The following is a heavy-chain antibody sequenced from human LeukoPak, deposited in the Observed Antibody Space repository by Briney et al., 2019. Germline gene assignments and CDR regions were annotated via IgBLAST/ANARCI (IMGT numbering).Heavy chain of an antibody. V-gene: IGHV4-59*08. J-gene: IGHJ3*02. D-gene: IGHD6-13*01. Sequence: SETLSLTCTVSGAXISTYFCSWIRQPPGKGLEWIGYVYSSGSTNYNPSLKSRVTISVDTAKNQVSLKLSSVTAADTAMYYCARQVYRSPYAFDIWGQGTVVTVSS. CDR3: ARQVYRSPYAFDI. CDR2: VYSSGST. CDR1: GAXISTYF.